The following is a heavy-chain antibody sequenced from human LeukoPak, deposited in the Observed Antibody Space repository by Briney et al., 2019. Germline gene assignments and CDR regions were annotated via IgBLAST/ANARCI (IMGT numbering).Heavy chain of an antibody. D-gene: IGHD6-6*01. CDR2: ISSSSSTI. J-gene: IGHJ4*02. V-gene: IGHV3-48*02. CDR1: GLTVSSYS. CDR3: ARSPYSSSSSFDY. Sequence: GGSLRLSCAASGLTVSSYSMNWVRQAPGKGLEWVSYISSSSSTIYYADSVKGRFTISRDNAKNSLYLQMNSLRDEDTAVYYCARSPYSSSSSFDYWGQGTLVTVSS.